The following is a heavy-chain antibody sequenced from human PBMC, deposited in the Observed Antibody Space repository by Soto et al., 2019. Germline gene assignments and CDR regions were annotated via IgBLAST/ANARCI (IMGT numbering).Heavy chain of an antibody. CDR2: ISSSSSYT. CDR1: GFTFSDYY. J-gene: IGHJ4*02. Sequence: GGSLRLSCAASGFTFSDYYMSWIRQAPGKGLEWVSYISSSSSYTNYADSVKGRFTIPRDNAKNSLYLQMNSLRAEDTAVYYCARLFVDTAMVRRMGDYWGQGTLVTVSS. V-gene: IGHV3-11*06. D-gene: IGHD5-18*01. CDR3: ARLFVDTAMVRRMGDY.